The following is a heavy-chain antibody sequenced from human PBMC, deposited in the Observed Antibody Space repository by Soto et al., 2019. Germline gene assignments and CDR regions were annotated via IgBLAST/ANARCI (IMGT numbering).Heavy chain of an antibody. V-gene: IGHV4-59*01. Sequence: QVQLQVSGPGLVKPSESLSLTCTFSGCSISSYHWSSIRQPPGKGLEWIGYIYYSGSTNYNPSLKSRVTLSVDTSKNQLSLKLSSVTAADTAVYYCARDHAVPSGRYYYYYMDVWGKGTTVTVSS. CDR3: ARDHAVPSGRYYYYYMDV. J-gene: IGHJ6*03. CDR2: IYYSGST. D-gene: IGHD3-10*01. CDR1: GCSISSYH.